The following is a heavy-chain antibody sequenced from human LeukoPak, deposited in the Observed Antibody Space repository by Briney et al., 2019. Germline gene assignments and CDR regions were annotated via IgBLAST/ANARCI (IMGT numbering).Heavy chain of an antibody. J-gene: IGHJ5*02. D-gene: IGHD3-10*01. CDR2: MNPNSGNT. V-gene: IGHV1-8*01. CDR1: GYTFTSYD. CDR3: ARMRITVNWFDP. Sequence: EASVKVSCKASGYTFTSYDINWVRQATGQGLEWMGWMNPNSGNTGYAQKFQGRVTMTRNTSISTAYMELSSLRSEDTAVYYCARMRITVNWFDPRGQGTLVTVSS.